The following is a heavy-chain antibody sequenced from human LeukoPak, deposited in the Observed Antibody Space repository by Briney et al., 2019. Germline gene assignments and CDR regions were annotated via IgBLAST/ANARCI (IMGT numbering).Heavy chain of an antibody. J-gene: IGHJ6*03. V-gene: IGHV3-23*01. D-gene: IGHD2-2*01. CDR2: ISGSGGST. CDR1: GFTFSSYA. CDR3: AKGGSVVPAAMNYYYMDV. Sequence: GGSLRLSCAASGFTFSSYAMSWVRQAPGKGLEWVSAISGSGGSTYYADSVKGRLTISRDNSKNTLYLQMNSLRAEDTAVYYCAKGGSVVPAAMNYYYMDVWGKGTTVTVSS.